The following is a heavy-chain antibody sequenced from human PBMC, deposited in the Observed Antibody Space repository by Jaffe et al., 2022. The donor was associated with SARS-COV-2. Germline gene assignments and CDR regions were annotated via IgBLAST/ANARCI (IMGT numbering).Heavy chain of an antibody. J-gene: IGHJ6*03. V-gene: IGHV1-69*06. CDR3: ARGLVGYDHSNYYSYKMDV. Sequence: QMQLVQSGAEVKKPGSSVKVSCWASGGTFTTYGINWVRQAPGQGLEWMGRIIPTFGTANYAQKFQGRLTVSADKSTSTAYMELSSLRSEDTGIYYCARGLVGYDHSNYYSYKMDVWGRGTTVTVSS. D-gene: IGHD2-15*01. CDR1: GGTFTTYG. CDR2: IIPTFGTA.